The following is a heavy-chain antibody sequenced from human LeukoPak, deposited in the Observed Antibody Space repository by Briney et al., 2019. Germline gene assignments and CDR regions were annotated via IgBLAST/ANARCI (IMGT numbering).Heavy chain of an antibody. Sequence: SETLSLTCTVSGGSISSYYWSWIRQPPGKGLEWIGYIYYSGSTNYNPSLKSRVTISVDTSKNQFSLKLSSVTAADTAVYYCAVEGAPGYAFDIWGQGTMVTVSS. V-gene: IGHV4-59*12. CDR3: AVEGAPGYAFDI. CDR1: GGSISSYY. CDR2: IYYSGST. J-gene: IGHJ3*02. D-gene: IGHD1-26*01.